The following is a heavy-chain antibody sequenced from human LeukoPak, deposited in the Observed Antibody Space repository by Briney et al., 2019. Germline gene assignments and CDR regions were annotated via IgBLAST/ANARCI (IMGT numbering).Heavy chain of an antibody. D-gene: IGHD2-21*02. CDR3: AKDGPPYCGGDCYSFF. CDR2: ISGSGGST. V-gene: IGHV3-23*01. J-gene: IGHJ4*02. CDR1: GFTFSSYA. Sequence: GGSLRLSCATSGFTFSSYAMSWVRQAPGKGLEWVSAISGSGGSTYYADSVKGRFTISRDNSKNTLYLQMNSLRAEDTAVYHCAKDGPPYCGGDCYSFFGGQGTLVTVSS.